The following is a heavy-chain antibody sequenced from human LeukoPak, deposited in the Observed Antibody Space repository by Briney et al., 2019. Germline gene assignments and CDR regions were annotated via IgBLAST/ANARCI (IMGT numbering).Heavy chain of an antibody. J-gene: IGHJ1*01. D-gene: IGHD3-16*01. Sequence: ASVKVSCKASGYTFTGYYVHWVRQAPGQGLEWMGCINTSSGGTNYAQNFQGRVTMTRDTSITTAYTEVSSLTSDDTAVYYCARSSLIGPSLRTWGQDTVVTVSS. V-gene: IGHV1-2*02. CDR2: INTSSGGT. CDR3: ARSSLIGPSLRT. CDR1: GYTFTGYY.